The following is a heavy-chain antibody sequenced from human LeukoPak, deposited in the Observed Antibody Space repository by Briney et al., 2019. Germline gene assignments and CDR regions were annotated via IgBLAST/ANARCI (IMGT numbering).Heavy chain of an antibody. CDR1: GGSISSSSYY. D-gene: IGHD3-10*01. CDR2: IYYSGTT. J-gene: IGHJ3*02. V-gene: IGHV4-61*05. Sequence: SETLSLTCTVSGGSISSSSYYWGWIRQPPGRGLEWIGYIYYSGTTNYNPSLKSRVTISVDTSKNQFSLKLSSVTAVDTAVYYCARYVGEKTAFDIWGQGTMVTVSS. CDR3: ARYVGEKTAFDI.